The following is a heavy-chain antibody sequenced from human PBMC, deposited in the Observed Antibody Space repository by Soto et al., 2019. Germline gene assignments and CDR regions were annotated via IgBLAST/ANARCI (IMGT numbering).Heavy chain of an antibody. CDR3: VRRGGWGSFDY. CDR1: GFTFVTYW. CDR2: TKEHGSEK. Sequence: EVQLVESGGDLVQPGGSLALSCAASGFTFVTYWMAWVRQAPGKGLEWVANTKEHGSEKYYVDSVKGRFTISRDNAKNSLYLQMTSLRAEDTAVYHCVRRGGWGSFDYWGRGTLVTVSS. V-gene: IGHV3-7*01. D-gene: IGHD7-27*01. J-gene: IGHJ4*02.